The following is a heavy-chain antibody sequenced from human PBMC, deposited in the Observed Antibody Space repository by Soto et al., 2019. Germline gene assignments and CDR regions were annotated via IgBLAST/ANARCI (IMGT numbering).Heavy chain of an antibody. J-gene: IGHJ4*02. CDR3: ARDGEGF. D-gene: IGHD2-21*01. CDR2: INTDGSRT. CDR1: GFTFSSYW. Sequence: EVQLVESGGGLVQPGGSLRLSCAASGFTFSSYWMHWVRRVPGRGLVWVSRINTDGSRTDYENSVEGRFTISRENAKNRLYLQMNSLRGEDTAVYYCARDGEGFWGQGTLVTVSS. V-gene: IGHV3-74*01.